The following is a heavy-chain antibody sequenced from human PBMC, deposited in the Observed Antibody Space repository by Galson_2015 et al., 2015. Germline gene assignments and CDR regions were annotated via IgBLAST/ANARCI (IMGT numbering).Heavy chain of an antibody. V-gene: IGHV1-3*01. D-gene: IGHD5-18*01. CDR2: INAGNGNT. Sequence: SVQVSCKASGYTFTSYAMHWVRQAPGQRLEWMGWINAGNGNTKYTQKFQGRVTITRDTSASTAYMELSSLRSEDTAVYYCARGSGGYSYGYYLHWGQGTLVTVSS. J-gene: IGHJ4*02. CDR1: GYTFTSYA. CDR3: ARGSGGYSYGYYLH.